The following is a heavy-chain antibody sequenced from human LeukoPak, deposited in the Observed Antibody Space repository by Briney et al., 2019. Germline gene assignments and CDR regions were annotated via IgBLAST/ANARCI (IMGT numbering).Heavy chain of an antibody. CDR3: ARTGLTGHYKEIDN. Sequence: SETLSLTCAVYGGSFSGHYWTWIRQPQPPGTGLEWIGEINDSGSTNYNSSLKSRVTISVDTSKNQFSLKLASVTAADSAVYYCARTGLTGHYKEIDNWGQGTLVTVSS. CDR1: GGSFSGHY. V-gene: IGHV4-34*01. CDR2: INDSGST. D-gene: IGHD3-9*01. J-gene: IGHJ4*02.